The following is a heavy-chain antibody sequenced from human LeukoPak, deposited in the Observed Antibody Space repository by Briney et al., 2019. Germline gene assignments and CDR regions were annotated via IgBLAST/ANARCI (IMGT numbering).Heavy chain of an antibody. D-gene: IGHD6-25*01. V-gene: IGHV4-59*08. CDR2: IHYSGGT. Sequence: SETLSLTCTVSGVSISTYYWGWVRQPPRKGLEWIGYIHYSGGTRYNSSLNSRATISIDTSKNQFSLQLSSVTAADTALYYCARRRTEGGSDGHYNWFDPWGQGTLVTVSS. J-gene: IGHJ5*02. CDR1: GVSISTYY. CDR3: ARRRTEGGSDGHYNWFDP.